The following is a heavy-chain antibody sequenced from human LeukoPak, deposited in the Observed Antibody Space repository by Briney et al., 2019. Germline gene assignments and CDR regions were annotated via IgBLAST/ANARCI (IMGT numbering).Heavy chain of an antibody. J-gene: IGHJ4*02. Sequence: SVKVSCKASGGTFSSYAISWVRQAPGQGLEWMGGIIPIFGTANYAQKFQGRVTITADESTSTAYMELSSLRSEDTAVYYCARGPLYCSSTSCYVFDYWGQGTLVTVSS. CDR1: GGTFSSYA. D-gene: IGHD2-2*01. CDR2: IIPIFGTA. V-gene: IGHV1-69*01. CDR3: ARGPLYCSSTSCYVFDY.